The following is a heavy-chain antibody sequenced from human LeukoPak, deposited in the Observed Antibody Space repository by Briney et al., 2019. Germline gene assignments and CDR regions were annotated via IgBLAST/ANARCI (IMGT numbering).Heavy chain of an antibody. Sequence: PGGSLRLSCAASGFTFSSYSMNWVRQAPGKGLEWVSSISSSSSYIYYADSVKGRFTISRDNAKNSLYLQTNSLRAEDTAVYYCAREYYYDSSGYYYAPGYWGQGTLVTVSS. V-gene: IGHV3-21*01. CDR2: ISSSSSYI. D-gene: IGHD3-22*01. CDR3: AREYYYDSSGYYYAPGY. CDR1: GFTFSSYS. J-gene: IGHJ4*02.